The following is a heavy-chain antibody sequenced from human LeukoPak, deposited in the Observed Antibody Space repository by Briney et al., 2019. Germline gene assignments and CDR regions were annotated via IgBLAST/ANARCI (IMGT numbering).Heavy chain of an antibody. CDR3: ARDPGDYYDHSGSFEY. V-gene: IGHV3-11*01. CDR1: GFTFRDYY. CDR2: ISNSGDTI. D-gene: IGHD3-22*01. J-gene: IGHJ4*02. Sequence: GGSLRLSCVVSGFTFRDYYMSWIRLGPGKGLEWVSLISNSGDTIYYADSVKGRFTISRDNAKNSVYLQMNSLRAEDTAVYYCARDPGDYYDHSGSFEYWGQGTLVTVSS.